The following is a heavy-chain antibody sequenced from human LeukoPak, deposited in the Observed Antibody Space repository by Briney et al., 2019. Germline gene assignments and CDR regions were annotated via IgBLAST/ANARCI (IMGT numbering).Heavy chain of an antibody. CDR3: ARAVSGSNLYFDY. CDR2: ISSNGGST. D-gene: IGHD3-10*01. V-gene: IGHV3-64*01. J-gene: IGHJ4*02. Sequence: PGGSLRLSCAASGFTFSSYAMHWVRQAPGKGLEYVSAISSNGGSTYYANSVKGRFTISRDNSKNTLYLQMGSLRAEDMAVYYCARAVSGSNLYFDYWGQGTLVTVSS. CDR1: GFTFSSYA.